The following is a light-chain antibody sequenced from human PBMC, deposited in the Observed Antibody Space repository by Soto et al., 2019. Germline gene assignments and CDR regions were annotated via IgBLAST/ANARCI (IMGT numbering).Light chain of an antibody. CDR2: DVS. Sequence: LAQPASVSGSPGQSITISCTGTSSDVGGYNHVSWYQQHPGKAPKLMIYDVSNRPSGVSNRFSGSKSGNTASLTISGLQPEDEADYYCSSFTSPSTNYAFGPGTKVPVL. V-gene: IGLV2-14*01. CDR1: SSDVGGYNH. CDR3: SSFTSPSTNYA. J-gene: IGLJ1*01.